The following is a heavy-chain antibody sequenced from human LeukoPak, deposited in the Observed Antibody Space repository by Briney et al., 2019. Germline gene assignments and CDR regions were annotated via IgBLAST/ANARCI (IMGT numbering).Heavy chain of an antibody. CDR1: GYTFTSYD. CDR2: MNPKSAHT. CDR3: TRGPSYHSKWVGGMWFDP. Sequence: ASVKVSCKASGYTFTSYDIHWVRQASGHGLEWVGWMNPKSAHTGHAQRFQGRVTMTMNTSITTAYMELSSLTSADTAVYYCTRGPSYHSKWVGGMWFDPWGQGTLVSVSS. D-gene: IGHD6-19*01. V-gene: IGHV1-8*01. J-gene: IGHJ5*02.